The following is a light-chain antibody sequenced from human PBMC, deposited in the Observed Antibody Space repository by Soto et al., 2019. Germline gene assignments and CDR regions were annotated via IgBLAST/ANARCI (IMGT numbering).Light chain of an antibody. J-gene: IGKJ4*01. CDR3: QQRVDWLT. Sequence: EIVLTQSPGTLSLSPGDRATLSCRASQSVSIYLAWYQQQPGQAPRRLIYDASNRVTGIPARFSGSGSGTDFTLTISSVEPEDFAVYYCQQRVDWLTFGGGTKLEIK. V-gene: IGKV3-11*01. CDR2: DAS. CDR1: QSVSIY.